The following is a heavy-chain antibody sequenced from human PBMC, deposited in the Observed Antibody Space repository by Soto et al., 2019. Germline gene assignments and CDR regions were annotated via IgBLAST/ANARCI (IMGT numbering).Heavy chain of an antibody. J-gene: IGHJ4*02. D-gene: IGHD5-12*01. CDR3: HGYGY. CDR1: GFTVSSTNY. Sequence: EVQLVESGGGLIQPGGSLRLSCVVSGFTVSSTNYMSWARQAPGKGLEWVSVIYPGGTTFYTDSVKGRFTISRDNSKNTLYLQMNSLRAEDTAVYYCHGYGYWGQGTLVTVSS. V-gene: IGHV3-53*01. CDR2: IYPGGTT.